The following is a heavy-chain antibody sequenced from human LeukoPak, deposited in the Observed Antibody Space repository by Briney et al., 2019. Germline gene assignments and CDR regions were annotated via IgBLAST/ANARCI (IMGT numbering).Heavy chain of an antibody. CDR3: ARGRDWNYLY. V-gene: IGHV1-2*06. CDR1: GYTFTGYY. Sequence: ASVKDSCKASGYTFTGYYIHWMRQAPGQGLEWMGRINPNSGASNYAQKFQGRVTMTKDTSISTAYMDLSSLTSDDTAVYYCARGRDWNYLYWGQGTLVTVSS. CDR2: INPNSGAS. D-gene: IGHD1-7*01. J-gene: IGHJ4*02.